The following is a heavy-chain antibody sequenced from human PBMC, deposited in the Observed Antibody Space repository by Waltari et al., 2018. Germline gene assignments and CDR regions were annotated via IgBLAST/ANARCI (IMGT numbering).Heavy chain of an antibody. V-gene: IGHV3-74*01. CDR2: INSDGSST. D-gene: IGHD3-10*01. J-gene: IGHJ4*02. CDR1: GFTFTRYL. Sequence: EVQLDESGGGLVQPGGSLRLSCSASGFTFTRYLMNWVRQVPGKGLVWVARINSDGSSTTYADSVKGRFTISRDNAKNTVYLQMNSLRVEDTAVYYCTRALWLGELYDYWGQGTLVTVSS. CDR3: TRALWLGELYDY.